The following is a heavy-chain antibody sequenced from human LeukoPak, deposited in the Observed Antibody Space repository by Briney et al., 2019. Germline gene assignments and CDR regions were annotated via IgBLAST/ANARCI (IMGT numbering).Heavy chain of an antibody. CDR1: GGSISSSSYY. J-gene: IGHJ5*02. CDR3: AREPTVDWFDP. V-gene: IGHV4-61*02. CDR2: IYTSGST. Sequence: SETLSLTCTVSGGSISSSSYYWSWLRQPAGKGLEWIGRIYTSGSTNYNPSLKSRVTMSVDTSKNQFSLKLSSVTAADTAVYYCAREPTVDWFDPWGQGTLVTVSS.